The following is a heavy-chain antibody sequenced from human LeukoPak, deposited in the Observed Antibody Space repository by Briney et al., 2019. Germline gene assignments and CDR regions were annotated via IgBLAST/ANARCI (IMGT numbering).Heavy chain of an antibody. CDR1: GGSISSYY. D-gene: IGHD1-1*01. CDR3: ARAPTGTGGWNWFDP. J-gene: IGHJ5*02. Sequence: SETLSLTCTVSGGSISSYYWSWIRQPAGKGLELIGRIYPSGSTNYNPSLKSRVTMSVDTSKNQFSLKLSSVTTADTAVYYCARAPTGTGGWNWFDPWGQGTLVTVSS. V-gene: IGHV4-4*07. CDR2: IYPSGST.